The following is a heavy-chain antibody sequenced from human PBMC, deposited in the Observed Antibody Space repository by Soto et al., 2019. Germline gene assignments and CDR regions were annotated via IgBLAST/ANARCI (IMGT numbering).Heavy chain of an antibody. CDR2: LNPNTGNS. CDR1: GYTFTSYD. CDR3: ARRAETNGWNGFGADKYYFDF. J-gene: IGHJ4*02. Sequence: QVQLVQSGAEVRKPGASVKVSCEASGYTFTSYDISWVRQATGQGLEWMGWLNPNTGNSGYAQKFQGRITVTSDTSINSVHMELSSLRSEDTAVYYCARRAETNGWNGFGADKYYFDFWGQGTLVTVSS. D-gene: IGHD1-1*01. V-gene: IGHV1-8*01.